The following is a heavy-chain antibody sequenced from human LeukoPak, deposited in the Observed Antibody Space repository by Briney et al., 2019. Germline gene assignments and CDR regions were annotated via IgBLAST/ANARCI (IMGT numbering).Heavy chain of an antibody. CDR3: ARRAEGARAPLDY. J-gene: IGHJ4*02. V-gene: IGHV4-39*01. CDR2: IYYSGST. D-gene: IGHD1-26*01. Sequence: SETLSLTCTVSGGSISSSSYYWGWIRQPPGKGLERIGSIYYSGSTYYNPSLKSRVTISVDTSKNQFSLKLSSVTSADTAVYYCARRAEGARAPLDYWGQGTLVTVSS. CDR1: GGSISSSSYY.